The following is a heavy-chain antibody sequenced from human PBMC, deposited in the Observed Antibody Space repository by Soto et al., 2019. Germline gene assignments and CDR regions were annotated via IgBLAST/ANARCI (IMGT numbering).Heavy chain of an antibody. CDR1: GFTFSSYG. CDR3: XXXXXXXXXXXXXYHFDY. CDR2: LSYDGSNK. J-gene: IGHJ4*02. V-gene: IGHV3-30*03. D-gene: IGHD1-1*01. Sequence: QVQLVESGGDVVQPGRSLRLSCAASGFTFSSYGMHWVRQAPGKGLEWVAVLSYDGSNKYYAGSVKGRFTISRDNSKNTLYLQMNXLXXXXXXXXXXXXXXXXXXXXXXXYHFDYWGQGTLVSVXS.